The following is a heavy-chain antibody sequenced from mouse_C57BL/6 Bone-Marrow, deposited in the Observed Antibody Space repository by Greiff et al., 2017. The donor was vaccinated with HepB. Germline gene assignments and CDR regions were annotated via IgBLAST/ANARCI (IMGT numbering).Heavy chain of an antibody. CDR3: ARGDTTGFAY. D-gene: IGHD1-1*01. CDR2: IYPGSGNT. V-gene: IGHV1-76*01. J-gene: IGHJ3*01. Sequence: QVQLQQSGAELVRPGASVKLSCKASGYTFTDYYINWVKQRPGQGLEWIARIYPGSGNTYYNEKFKGKATLTAEKSSSTAYMQRSSLTSEASAVYFCARGDTTGFAYWGQGTLVTVSA. CDR1: GYTFTDYY.